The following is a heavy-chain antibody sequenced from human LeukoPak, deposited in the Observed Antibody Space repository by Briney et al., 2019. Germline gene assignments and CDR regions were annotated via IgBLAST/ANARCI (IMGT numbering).Heavy chain of an antibody. CDR2: FHYSGSN. D-gene: IGHD3-16*01. CDR3: ARQVTFGYAYAYYFDY. V-gene: IGHV4-39*01. CDR1: GGSISSTYYY. J-gene: IGHJ4*02. Sequence: SETLSLTCTVSGGSISSTYYYWGWIRQPPGKGLEWIGNFHYSGSNSYNPSLKSRVTISVDTSKNQFSLRLSSVTAADTAVYYCARQVTFGYAYAYYFDYWGQGTLVTVSS.